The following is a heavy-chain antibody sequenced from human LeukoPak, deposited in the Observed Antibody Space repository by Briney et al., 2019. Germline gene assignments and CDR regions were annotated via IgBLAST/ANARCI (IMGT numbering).Heavy chain of an antibody. J-gene: IGHJ5*02. CDR3: ARGRFPITMVRGVTFDP. Sequence: SSETLSLTCAVYGGSFSGYYWSWIRQPPGKGLEWIGEINHSGSTNYNPSLKSRVTISVDTSKNQFSLKLSSVTAADTAVYYCARGRFPITMVRGVTFDPWGQGTLVTVSS. V-gene: IGHV4-34*01. D-gene: IGHD3-10*01. CDR2: INHSGST. CDR1: GGSFSGYY.